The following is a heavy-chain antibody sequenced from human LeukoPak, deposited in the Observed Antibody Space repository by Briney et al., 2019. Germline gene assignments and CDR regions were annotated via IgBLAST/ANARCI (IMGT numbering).Heavy chain of an antibody. V-gene: IGHV1-69*13. J-gene: IGHJ4*02. CDR3: ASDIVVVPARRGLFDY. Sequence: GASVKVSCKASGGTFSSYAISWVRQAPGQGLEWMGGIIPIFGTANYAQKFQGRVTITADEPTSTAYMELSSLRSEDTAVYYCASDIVVVPARRGLFDYWGQGTLVTVSS. CDR1: GGTFSSYA. D-gene: IGHD2-2*01. CDR2: IIPIFGTA.